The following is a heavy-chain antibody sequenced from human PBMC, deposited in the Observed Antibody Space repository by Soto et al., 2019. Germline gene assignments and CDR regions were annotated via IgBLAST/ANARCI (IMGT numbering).Heavy chain of an antibody. CDR1: GFMFSSYA. CDR3: ATGLRSVYGPFDS. D-gene: IGHD5-12*01. CDR2: LSGGGDST. Sequence: EVQLLESGGGLVQPGGSLRLSCVASGFMFSSYAMTWVRQAPGKGLEWVSALSGGGDSTYYAASVRGRFAISRDNSKNTLYLQMNSLRAEDTAVYYCATGLRSVYGPFDSWGQGTLVTVSS. J-gene: IGHJ4*02. V-gene: IGHV3-23*01.